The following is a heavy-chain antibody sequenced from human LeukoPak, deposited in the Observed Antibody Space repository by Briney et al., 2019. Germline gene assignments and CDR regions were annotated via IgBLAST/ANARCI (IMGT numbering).Heavy chain of an antibody. Sequence: GGSLRLSCAASGFTVSSNDMSWVRQAPGRGLEWVSLIYSGGSACYADSVKGRFTISRDNSKNTLYLQMNSLRVEDTAVYYCARNREISTRDFEYWGQGTLVTVSS. D-gene: IGHD1-14*01. CDR2: IYSGGSA. CDR3: ARNREISTRDFEY. V-gene: IGHV3-53*01. J-gene: IGHJ4*02. CDR1: GFTVSSND.